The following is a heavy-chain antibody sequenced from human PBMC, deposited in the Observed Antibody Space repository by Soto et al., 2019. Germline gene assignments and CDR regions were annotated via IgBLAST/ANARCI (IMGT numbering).Heavy chain of an antibody. V-gene: IGHV1-3*04. Sequence: GASVKVSCKASGYTFTSFAMHWVRQAPGQRLEWMGWINTGNGNTKYSQKFQGRVAITRDTSASTAYMELSSLGSEDTAVFYCVRGITNTWYDGFDYWGQGTPVTVSS. CDR3: VRGITNTWYDGFDY. J-gene: IGHJ4*02. CDR1: GYTFTSFA. CDR2: INTGNGNT. D-gene: IGHD3-16*01.